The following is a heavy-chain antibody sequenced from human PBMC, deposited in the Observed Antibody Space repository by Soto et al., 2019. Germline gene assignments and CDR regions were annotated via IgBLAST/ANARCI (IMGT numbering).Heavy chain of an antibody. D-gene: IGHD3-22*01. CDR2: IYYSGST. V-gene: IGHV4-59*01. CDR1: GGSISSYY. Sequence: SETLSLTCTVSGGSISSYYWSWIRQPPGKGLEWIGYIYYSGSTNYNPSLKSRVTISVDTSKNQFSLKLSSVTAADTAVYYCARYYYDSSGYCGIDYWGQGTLVT. J-gene: IGHJ4*02. CDR3: ARYYYDSSGYCGIDY.